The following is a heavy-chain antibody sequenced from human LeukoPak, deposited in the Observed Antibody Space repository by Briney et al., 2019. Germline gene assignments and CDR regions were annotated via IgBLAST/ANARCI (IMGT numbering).Heavy chain of an antibody. J-gene: IGHJ4*02. D-gene: IGHD2-2*01. CDR1: GYTSTSYG. Sequence: ASVKVSCKASGYTSTSYGISWVRQAPGQGLEWMGWISAYNSNTNYAQKLQGRVTMTTDTSTSTAYMELRSLRSDDTAVYYCARPRGVVVPAALFDYWGQGTLVTVSS. CDR3: ARPRGVVVPAALFDY. CDR2: ISAYNSNT. V-gene: IGHV1-18*01.